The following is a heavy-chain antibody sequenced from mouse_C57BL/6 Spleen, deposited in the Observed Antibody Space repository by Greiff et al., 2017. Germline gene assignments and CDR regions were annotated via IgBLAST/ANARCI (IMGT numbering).Heavy chain of an antibody. CDR3: ARSPSDYAMDY. CDR2: IDPSDSYT. D-gene: IGHD2-10*02. V-gene: IGHV1-59*01. J-gene: IGHJ4*01. CDR1: GYTFTSYW. Sequence: VQLQQPGAELVRPGTSVKLSCKASGYTFTSYWMHWVKQRPGQGLEWIGVIDPSDSYTNYNQKFKGKATLTVDTSSSTAYMQLSSLTSEDSAVYYCARSPSDYAMDYWGQGTSVTVSS.